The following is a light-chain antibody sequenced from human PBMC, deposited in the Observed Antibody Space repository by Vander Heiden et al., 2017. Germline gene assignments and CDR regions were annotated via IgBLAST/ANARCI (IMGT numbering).Light chain of an antibody. CDR1: SSNIGAGYH. Sequence: QSVLTQPPSVSGAPGQGVTISCTGSSSNIGAGYHVHWYQQLPGTAPKLLIYINNNRPSGVPDRFFGSKSGTSAFLAITGLQADDEAVYYCLSYDSSLTGSVFGGGTKLTLL. CDR2: INN. CDR3: LSYDSSLTGSV. J-gene: IGLJ3*02. V-gene: IGLV1-40*01.